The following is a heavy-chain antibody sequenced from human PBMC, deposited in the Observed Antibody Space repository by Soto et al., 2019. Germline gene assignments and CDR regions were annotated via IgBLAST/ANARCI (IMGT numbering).Heavy chain of an antibody. D-gene: IGHD1-1*01. CDR1: GYTFSDHD. CDR2: MNPNSGDT. J-gene: IGHJ4*02. Sequence: QVQLVQSGAEVKKPRASVKVSCKASGYTFSDHDINWVRQASGQGPEWLGWMNPNSGDTGYARNFQGRVTMTRDTSKRTAYIELSSLRSEDTAVYYCARVGGDWNDDYFDYWGQGTLVTVSS. V-gene: IGHV1-8*01. CDR3: ARVGGDWNDDYFDY.